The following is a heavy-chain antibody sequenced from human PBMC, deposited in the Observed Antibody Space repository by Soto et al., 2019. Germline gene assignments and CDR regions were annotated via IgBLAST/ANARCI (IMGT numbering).Heavy chain of an antibody. CDR3: VRARIDV. CDR1: GFIFSAYW. CDR2: INPDGSEK. J-gene: IGHJ2*01. Sequence: EVQLVESGGGLVQPGGSLRLSCAASGFIFSAYWMTWVRQAPGKGLEWVANINPDGSEKYYVDSVKGRFTISRDNVKTSLFLQVNNLRAEDTALYYCVRARIDVWGRGTLVTVSS. V-gene: IGHV3-7*01.